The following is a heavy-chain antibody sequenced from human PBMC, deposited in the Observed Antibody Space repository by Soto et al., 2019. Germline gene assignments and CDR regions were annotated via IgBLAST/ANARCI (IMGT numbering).Heavy chain of an antibody. J-gene: IGHJ6*02. CDR2: IIPMLGIA. V-gene: IGHV1-69*01. Sequence: QVQLVQSGAEVKKPGSSVKVSCQASGGSFSDYAISWVRQAPGQGLEWMGGIIPMLGIADNAQKFQGRVIITADEYTSTGYMELSSLRSEDTAVYYCARDGDYYDSSGFQRDYHYYGMDVWGQGTTVTVAS. CDR1: GGSFSDYA. D-gene: IGHD3-22*01. CDR3: ARDGDYYDSSGFQRDYHYYGMDV.